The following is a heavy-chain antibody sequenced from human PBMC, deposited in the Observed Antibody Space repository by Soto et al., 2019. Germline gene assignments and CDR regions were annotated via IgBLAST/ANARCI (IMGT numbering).Heavy chain of an antibody. CDR1: GDSVSSGDYY. Sequence: PSETLSLTCSVSGDSVSSGDYYWSWIRQPPGKGLEWIGHVYFSGSTNYIPSLKSRLTMSVDTAKNQFSLKLNSVTAADTAVYYCARLTVDTYMIYWSDPWGQGTQVTVSS. D-gene: IGHD3-16*01. J-gene: IGHJ5*02. CDR3: ARLTVDTYMIYWSDP. CDR2: VYFSGST. V-gene: IGHV4-61*08.